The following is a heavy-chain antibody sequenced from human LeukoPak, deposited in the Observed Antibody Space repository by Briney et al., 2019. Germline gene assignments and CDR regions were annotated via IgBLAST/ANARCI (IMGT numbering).Heavy chain of an antibody. V-gene: IGHV3-21*01. J-gene: IGHJ4*02. Sequence: GGSLRLSCAASGFTFSSYSMNWVRQAPGKGLEWVSSISSSSSYIYYADSVKGRFTISRDDAKNSLYLQMNSLRAEDTAVYYCAREDSSGYYYVGYWGQGTLVTVSS. CDR1: GFTFSSYS. CDR2: ISSSSSYI. CDR3: AREDSSGYYYVGY. D-gene: IGHD3-22*01.